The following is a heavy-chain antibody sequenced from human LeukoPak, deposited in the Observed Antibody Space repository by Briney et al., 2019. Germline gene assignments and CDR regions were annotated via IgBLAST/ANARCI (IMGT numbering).Heavy chain of an antibody. J-gene: IGHJ3*02. V-gene: IGHV5-51*01. CDR3: ARHAPIAAAGTDAFDI. CDR2: IYPGDSDT. CDR1: GYSFTSYW. Sequence: GESLKISCKGSGYSFTSYWIGWVRQMPGKGLEWMGIIYPGDSDTRYSPSFQGQVTISADKSISTAYLQWSSLKASDTAMYYRARHAPIAAAGTDAFDIWGQGTMVTVSS. D-gene: IGHD6-13*01.